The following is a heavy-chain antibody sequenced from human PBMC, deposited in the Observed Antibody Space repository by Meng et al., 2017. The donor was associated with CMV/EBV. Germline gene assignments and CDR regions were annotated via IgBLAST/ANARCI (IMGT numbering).Heavy chain of an antibody. CDR1: GCSSSIYD. V-gene: IGHV4-4*07. J-gene: IGHJ4*02. CDR2: IYTSGST. D-gene: IGHD6-13*01. Sequence: QVQVQVSGPGLVKPSQAPSVTGTCTGCSSSIYDWGWSREPDGKGLEWIGRIYTSGSTNYNPSLQSLVTMSVDTSKNQFSLKLSSVTAADTAVYYCAREMPIAAAVCFDYWGQGTLVTVSS. CDR3: AREMPIAAAVCFDY.